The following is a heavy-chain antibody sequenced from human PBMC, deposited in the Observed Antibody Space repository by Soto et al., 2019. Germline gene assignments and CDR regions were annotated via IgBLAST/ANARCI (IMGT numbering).Heavy chain of an antibody. V-gene: IGHV1-69*13. Sequence: SVNVSCKTSGGTFSTYAIYWVRQAPGQGLEWMGAIIPLFGTADYAQKFQGRVTITADESTSTAYMELSSLRSEDTAVYYCARPKGSYSSGYYYFDYWGQGTLVTVSS. D-gene: IGHD6-19*01. CDR2: IIPLFGTA. J-gene: IGHJ4*02. CDR3: ARPKGSYSSGYYYFDY. CDR1: GGTFSTYA.